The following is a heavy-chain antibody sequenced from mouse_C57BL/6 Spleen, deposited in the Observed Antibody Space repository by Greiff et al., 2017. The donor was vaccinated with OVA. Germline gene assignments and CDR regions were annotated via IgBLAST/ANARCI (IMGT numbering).Heavy chain of an antibody. D-gene: IGHD4-1*01. J-gene: IGHJ1*03. CDR2: ISYDGSN. Sequence: EVQLQQSGPGLVKPSQSLSLTCSVTGYSITSGYYWNWIRQFPGNKLEWMGYISYDGSNNYNPSLKNRISITRDTSKNQFFLKLNSVTTEDTATYYCASEGTGTGWYFDGWGTGTTVTVSS. V-gene: IGHV3-6*01. CDR1: GYSITSGYY. CDR3: ASEGTGTGWYFDG.